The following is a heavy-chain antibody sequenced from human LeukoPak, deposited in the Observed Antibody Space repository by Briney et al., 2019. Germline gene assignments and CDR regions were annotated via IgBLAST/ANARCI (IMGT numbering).Heavy chain of an antibody. CDR3: ARDHPGGPYWFDP. Sequence: ASVKVSCKASGYTFTSYYMHWVRQAPGQGLEWMGIINPSGGSTSYAQKFQGRVTMTRDMSTSTVYMELSSLRAEDTAVYYCARDHPGGPYWFDPWGQGTLVTVSS. CDR2: INPSGGST. V-gene: IGHV1-46*01. J-gene: IGHJ5*02. D-gene: IGHD3-10*01. CDR1: GYTFTSYY.